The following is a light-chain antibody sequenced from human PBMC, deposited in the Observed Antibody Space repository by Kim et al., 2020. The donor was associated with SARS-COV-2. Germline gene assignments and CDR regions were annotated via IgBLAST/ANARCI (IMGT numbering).Light chain of an antibody. CDR3: SAWDISLSVWV. Sequence: QAGLTQPPSVSEGLRQTATLTCTGNSNNVGDRGAAWLQQHQGHPPKLLSYRNNNRPSGISGRLSASRSGNTASLTITGLQPEDEADYYCSAWDISLSVWVFGGGNQLTVL. V-gene: IGLV10-54*01. CDR1: SNNVGDRG. CDR2: RNN. J-gene: IGLJ3*02.